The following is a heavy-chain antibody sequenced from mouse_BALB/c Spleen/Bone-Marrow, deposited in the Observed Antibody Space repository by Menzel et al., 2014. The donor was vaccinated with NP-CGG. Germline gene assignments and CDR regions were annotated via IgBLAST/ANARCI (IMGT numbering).Heavy chain of an antibody. CDR2: IDPENGDT. J-gene: IGHJ2*01. V-gene: IGHV14-4*02. CDR1: GFNIKDYY. CDR3: NAAPTT. Sequence: EVQGVESGAELVRSGASVKLSCTASGFNIKDYYMNWVKQRPEQGLEWIGWIDPENGDTEYAPKFQGKATMTADTSSNTANLHRSSRPSEDHGVFSGNAAPTTWGQGTTLTVPS.